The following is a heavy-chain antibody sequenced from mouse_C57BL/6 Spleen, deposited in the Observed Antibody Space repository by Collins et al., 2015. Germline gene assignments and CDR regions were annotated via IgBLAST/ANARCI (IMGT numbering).Heavy chain of an antibody. D-gene: IGHD1-1*01. CDR1: GYTFTSYW. CDR3: AYYYGSNFY. J-gene: IGHJ2*01. V-gene: IGHV1S81*02. Sequence: QVQLQQPGAELVKPGASVKPSCKASGYTFTSYWMHWVKQRPGQGLEWIGEINPSNGRTNYNEKFKSKATLTVDKSSSTAYMQLSSLTSEDSAVYYCAYYYGSNFYWGQGTTLTVSS. CDR2: INPSNGRT.